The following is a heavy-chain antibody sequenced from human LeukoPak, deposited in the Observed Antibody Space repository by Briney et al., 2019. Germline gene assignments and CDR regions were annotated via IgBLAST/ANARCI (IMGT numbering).Heavy chain of an antibody. V-gene: IGHV1-69*04. CDR2: IIPILGIA. CDR1: GGTLSSYT. CDR3: ARDPDYYDSSGYYFDY. Sequence: SVKVSCKASGGTLSSYTISGVRQAPGQGLEWMGRIIPILGIANYAQKFQGRVTITADKSTSTAYMELSSLRSEDTAVYYCARDPDYYDSSGYYFDYWGQGTLVTVS. D-gene: IGHD3-22*01. J-gene: IGHJ4*02.